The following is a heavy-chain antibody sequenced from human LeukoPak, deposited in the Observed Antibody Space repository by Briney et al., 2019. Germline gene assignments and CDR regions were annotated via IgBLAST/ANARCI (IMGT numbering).Heavy chain of an antibody. Sequence: SQTLSLTCSISGDSVSNKNTAWNWIRQSPSRGLEWLGRTYYRSKWYNNYAASVKSRITISPDTSKNQFSLHLNSVTPEDTAVYYCAKDGGDYGSSYAMDVWGQGTTVTVSS. CDR2: TYYRSKWYN. J-gene: IGHJ6*02. CDR3: AKDGGDYGSSYAMDV. D-gene: IGHD4-17*01. V-gene: IGHV6-1*01. CDR1: GDSVSNKNTA.